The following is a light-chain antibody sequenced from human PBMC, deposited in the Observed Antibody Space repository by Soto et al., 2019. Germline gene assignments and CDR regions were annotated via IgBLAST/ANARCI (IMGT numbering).Light chain of an antibody. CDR1: QGISSY. CDR3: QQLNSFPLT. V-gene: IGKV1-9*01. J-gene: IGKJ4*01. Sequence: IPLTQSPSSLSASVGDRVLITCRASQGISSYLAWYQQKPGKAPKLLIYAASTLQSGVPSRFSGSGSGTDFTLIISSLQPEDFAAYYCQQLNSFPLTCGGGTKVQI. CDR2: AAS.